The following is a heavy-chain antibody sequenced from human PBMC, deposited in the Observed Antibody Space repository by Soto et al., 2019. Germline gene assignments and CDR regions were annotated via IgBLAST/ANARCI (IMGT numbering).Heavy chain of an antibody. CDR2: IHKNGDTT. CDR3: VRDLYGMDV. CDR1: GLTFSDLS. J-gene: IGHJ6*02. Sequence: GSLRLSCSASGLTFSDLSMHWVRQAPGRELEYISVIHKNGDTTYFADSVKGRFTTSRDNSKNILYLQMSSLRPDDTAVYYCVRDLYGMDVWGQGTTVTVSS. V-gene: IGHV3-64D*08.